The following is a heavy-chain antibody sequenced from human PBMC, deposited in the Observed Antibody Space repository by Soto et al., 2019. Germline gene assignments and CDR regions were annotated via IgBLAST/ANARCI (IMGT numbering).Heavy chain of an antibody. V-gene: IGHV3-15*01. J-gene: IGHJ6*02. Sequence: PGGSLRLSCAASGFTFSNAWMSWVRQAPGKGLEWVGRIKSKTDGGTTDYAAPVKGRFTISRDDSKNTLYLQMNSLKTEDTAVYYCTTPDGYKHYYYYGMDVWGQGTTVTVSS. CDR3: TTPDGYKHYYYYGMDV. D-gene: IGHD5-12*01. CDR1: GFTFSNAW. CDR2: IKSKTDGGTT.